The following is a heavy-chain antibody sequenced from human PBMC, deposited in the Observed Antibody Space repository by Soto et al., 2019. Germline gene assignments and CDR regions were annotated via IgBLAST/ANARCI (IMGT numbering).Heavy chain of an antibody. Sequence: GGSLRLSCAASGFTFSSYAMSWVRQAPGKGLEWVSAISGSGGSTYYADSVKGRFTISRDNSKNTLYLQMNSLRAEDTAVYYCAKDRGKDGYSGYDYRRNYYYYYMDVWGKGTTVTVSS. V-gene: IGHV3-23*01. CDR3: AKDRGKDGYSGYDYRRNYYYYYMDV. CDR1: GFTFSSYA. CDR2: ISGSGGST. D-gene: IGHD5-12*01. J-gene: IGHJ6*03.